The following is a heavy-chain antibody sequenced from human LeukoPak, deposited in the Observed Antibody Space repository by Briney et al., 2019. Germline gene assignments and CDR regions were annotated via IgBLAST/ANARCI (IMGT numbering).Heavy chain of an antibody. D-gene: IGHD3-10*01. Sequence: GESLKISCKGSGYSFTSYWIGWVRQMPGKGLEWMGIIYPGDSDTRYSPSFQGQVTISADKSISTAYLQWSSPKASDTAMYYCALITMVRGIWFDPWGQGTLVTVSS. CDR2: IYPGDSDT. J-gene: IGHJ5*02. CDR1: GYSFTSYW. V-gene: IGHV5-51*01. CDR3: ALITMVRGIWFDP.